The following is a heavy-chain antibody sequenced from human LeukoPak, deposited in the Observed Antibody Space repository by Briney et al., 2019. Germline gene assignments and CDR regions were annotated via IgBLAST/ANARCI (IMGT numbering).Heavy chain of an antibody. J-gene: IGHJ3*01. CDR2: IYTSGST. Sequence: SQTLSLTCTVSGGSISSGNFYWNWIRQPAGKGLEWIGRIYTSGSTDYNPSLKSRVTISVYTSKNQFSLRLSSVTAADTAMYYCARRGDVWGQGTMVTVSS. CDR1: GGSISSGNFY. CDR3: ARRGDV. V-gene: IGHV4-61*02.